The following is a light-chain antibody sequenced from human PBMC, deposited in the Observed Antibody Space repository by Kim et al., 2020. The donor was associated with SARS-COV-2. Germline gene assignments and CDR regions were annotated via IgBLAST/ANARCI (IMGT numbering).Light chain of an antibody. CDR3: EQYNHWPPIT. J-gene: IGKJ5*01. CDR2: GAS. CDR1: QSVRTN. V-gene: IGKV3-15*01. Sequence: EIVMTQSPATLSVSPGDRATLSCRASQSVRTNVAWYQHKAGQAPRLLIYGASTRATGIPARFSGSGSGREFTLTISSLQSEAFALYYCEQYNHWPPITFCHGARREIK.